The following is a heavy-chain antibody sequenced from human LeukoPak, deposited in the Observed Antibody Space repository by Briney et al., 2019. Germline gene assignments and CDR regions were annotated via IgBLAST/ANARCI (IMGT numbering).Heavy chain of an antibody. V-gene: IGHV3-74*01. CDR2: INSDGSSA. Sequence: GGSLRLSCAASGFTFSNYWMHWVRQAPGKGLVYVSRINSDGSSANYADSVQGRFTISRDNAKNTLYLEMNSLRADDTAVYYCARPVTGTYAPLEYWGQGTLATVSS. J-gene: IGHJ4*02. D-gene: IGHD1-1*01. CDR1: GFTFSNYW. CDR3: ARPVTGTYAPLEY.